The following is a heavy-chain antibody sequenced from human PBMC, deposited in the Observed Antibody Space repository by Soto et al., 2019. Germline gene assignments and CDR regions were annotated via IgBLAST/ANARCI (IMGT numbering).Heavy chain of an antibody. CDR3: ARAYTVFGVVARDGMDV. Sequence: GGSLRLSCAASGFTFSAYSMNLVRQAPGKGLEWVAITSYDGNNKYYADSVKGRFTISRDNSQNTLYLQMNSLKPEDMAVYYCARAYTVFGVVARDGMDVWGQGTTVTVSS. D-gene: IGHD3-3*01. CDR2: TSYDGNNK. V-gene: IGHV3-30-3*01. CDR1: GFTFSAYS. J-gene: IGHJ6*02.